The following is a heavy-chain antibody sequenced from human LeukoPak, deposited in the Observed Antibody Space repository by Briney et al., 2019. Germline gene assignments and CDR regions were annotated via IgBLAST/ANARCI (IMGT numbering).Heavy chain of an antibody. CDR3: ARDLTLILSY. Sequence: GGSLRLSCAASGFTFSAYSMNWVRQAPGKGLEWVSYISSGSSTIYYADSVKGRFTISRDTAKNSLYLQMNSLRAEDTAVYYCARDLTLILSYWGQGTLVTVSS. D-gene: IGHD3-22*01. CDR2: ISSGSSTI. J-gene: IGHJ4*02. CDR1: GFTFSAYS. V-gene: IGHV3-48*01.